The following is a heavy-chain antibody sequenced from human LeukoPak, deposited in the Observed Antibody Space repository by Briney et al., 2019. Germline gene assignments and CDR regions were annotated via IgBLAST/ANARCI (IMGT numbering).Heavy chain of an antibody. CDR2: INHSGST. Sequence: PSETLSLTCAVYGGSFSGYYWSWIRQPPGKGLEWIGEINHSGSTNYNPSLKSRVTISVDTSKNQFSLKLSSVTAADTAVYYCARQQLVTSYYYYYMDVWGKGTTVTISS. V-gene: IGHV4-34*01. J-gene: IGHJ6*03. D-gene: IGHD6-13*01. CDR3: ARQQLVTSYYYYYMDV. CDR1: GGSFSGYY.